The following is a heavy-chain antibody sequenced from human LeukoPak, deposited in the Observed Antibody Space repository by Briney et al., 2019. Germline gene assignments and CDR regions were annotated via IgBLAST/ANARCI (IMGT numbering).Heavy chain of an antibody. CDR3: ATRDSYGYVYGVDY. V-gene: IGHV3-11*01. J-gene: IGHJ4*02. CDR2: ISSSGSTI. CDR1: GFTFSDYY. D-gene: IGHD5-18*01. Sequence: PGGSLRLSCAASGFTFSDYYMSWIRQAPGKGLEWVSYISSSGSTIYYADSVKGRFTISRDNAKNSLYLQMNSLRAEDTAVYYCATRDSYGYVYGVDYWGQGTLVTVSS.